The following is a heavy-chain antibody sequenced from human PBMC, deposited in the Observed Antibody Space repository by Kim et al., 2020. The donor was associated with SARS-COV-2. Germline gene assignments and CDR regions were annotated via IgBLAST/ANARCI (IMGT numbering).Heavy chain of an antibody. V-gene: IGHV4-39*01. CDR1: GGSISSSSYY. CDR3: ARHNFWSGTLTFDY. D-gene: IGHD3-3*01. CDR2: IYYSGST. J-gene: IGHJ4*02. Sequence: SETLSLTCTVSGGSISSSSYYWGWIRQPPGKGLEWIGSIYYSGSTYYNPSLKSRVTISVDTSKNQFSLKLSSVTAADTAVYYCARHNFWSGTLTFDYWGQGTLVTVSS.